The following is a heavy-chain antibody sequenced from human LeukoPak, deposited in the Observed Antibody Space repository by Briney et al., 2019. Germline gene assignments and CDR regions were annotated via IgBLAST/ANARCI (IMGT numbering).Heavy chain of an antibody. CDR2: ISSSSSYI. CDR1: GFTFSSYS. CDR3: AREKLLRYFDCMDV. D-gene: IGHD3-9*01. Sequence: GGSLRLSCAASGFTFSSYSMNWVRQAPGKGLEWVSSISSSSSYIYYADSVKGRFTISRDNAKNSLYLQMNSQRAEDTAVYYCAREKLLRYFDCMDVWGKGTTVTISS. J-gene: IGHJ6*03. V-gene: IGHV3-21*01.